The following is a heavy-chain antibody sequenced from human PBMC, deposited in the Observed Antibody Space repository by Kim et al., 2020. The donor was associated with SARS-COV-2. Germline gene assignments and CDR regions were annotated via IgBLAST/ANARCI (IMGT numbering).Heavy chain of an antibody. CDR3: AKTLRIQLWSSPWYYGMDV. CDR2: ISGSGGST. J-gene: IGHJ6*02. V-gene: IGHV3-23*01. Sequence: GGSLRLSCAASGFTFSSYAMSWVRQAPGKGLEWVSAISGSGGSTYYADSVKGRFTISRDNSKNTLYLQMNSLRAEDTAVYYCAKTLRIQLWSSPWYYGMDVWGQGTTVTVSS. D-gene: IGHD5-18*01. CDR1: GFTFSSYA.